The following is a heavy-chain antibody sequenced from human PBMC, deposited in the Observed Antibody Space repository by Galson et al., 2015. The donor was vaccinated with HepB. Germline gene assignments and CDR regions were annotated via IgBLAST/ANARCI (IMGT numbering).Heavy chain of an antibody. Sequence: SLRLSCAASGFTFGDYAMTWVRQAPGKGLEWVGFIRSKAYGGTTEYAASVKGRFTISRDDSKSIAYLQMNSLKTEDTAVYYCTRDLANWGYGYWGQGTLVTVSS. J-gene: IGHJ4*02. CDR2: IRSKAYGGTT. CDR3: TRDLANWGYGY. V-gene: IGHV3-49*04. CDR1: GFTFGDYA. D-gene: IGHD7-27*01.